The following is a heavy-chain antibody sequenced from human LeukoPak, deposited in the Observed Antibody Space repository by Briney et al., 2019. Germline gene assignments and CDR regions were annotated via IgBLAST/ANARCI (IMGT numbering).Heavy chain of an antibody. CDR3: ARRGQWPSPNDY. CDR1: GGSISSSSYY. D-gene: IGHD6-19*01. CDR2: IYYSGST. J-gene: IGHJ4*02. V-gene: IGHV4-39*01. Sequence: PSETLSLTCTVSGGSISSSSYYWGWIRQPPGKGREGIGSIYYSGSTYYNPSLKSRVTISVDTSKNQFSLKLSSVTAADTAVYYCARRGQWPSPNDYWGQGTLVTVSS.